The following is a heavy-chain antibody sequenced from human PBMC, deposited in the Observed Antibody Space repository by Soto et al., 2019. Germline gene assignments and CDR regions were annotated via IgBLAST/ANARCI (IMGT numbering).Heavy chain of an antibody. CDR2: IYYTGST. V-gene: IGHV4-30-4*01. J-gene: IGHJ4*02. CDR1: GGSISSGDYY. D-gene: IGHD5-18*01. CDR3: GRQLVDTAMDY. Sequence: SETLSLTCTVSGGSISSGDYYWGWIRQPPGKGLEWIGYIYYTGSTHYNPSLKSRVTISVDTSKNQFSLKLSSVTAADTAVYYCGRQLVDTAMDYWGQGTLVTVSS.